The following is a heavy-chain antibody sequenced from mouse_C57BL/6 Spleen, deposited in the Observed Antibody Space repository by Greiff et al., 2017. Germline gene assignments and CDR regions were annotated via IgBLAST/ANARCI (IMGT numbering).Heavy chain of an antibody. CDR1: GFTFSDYY. J-gene: IGHJ1*03. V-gene: IGHV5-12*01. CDR3: ARQSYYDYDVRYFDV. D-gene: IGHD2-4*01. CDR2: ISNGGGST. Sequence: EVKLVESGGGLVQPGGSLKLSCAASGFTFSDYYMYWVRQTPEKRLEWVAYISNGGGSTYYPDTVKGRFTITRDNAKNTLYLQMSRLKSEDTAMYYCARQSYYDYDVRYFDVWGTGTTVTVAS.